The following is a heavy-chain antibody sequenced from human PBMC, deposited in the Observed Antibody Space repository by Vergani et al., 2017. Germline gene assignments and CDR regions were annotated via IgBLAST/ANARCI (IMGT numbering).Heavy chain of an antibody. V-gene: IGHV4-4*03. CDR3: ATIGYRRWGDYFDY. Sequence: QVQLQESGPGLVKPPGTLSLNCAVSGDFISSNNCWTWVRQPPGKGLEWIGEICHTEDTKYSPPLKIRVNVSVDESSNLFSLLLNAVTAADTAVYYCATIGYRRWGDYFDYWGQGILVTVSS. CDR2: ICHTEDT. D-gene: IGHD2-2*02. CDR1: GDFISSNNC. J-gene: IGHJ4*02.